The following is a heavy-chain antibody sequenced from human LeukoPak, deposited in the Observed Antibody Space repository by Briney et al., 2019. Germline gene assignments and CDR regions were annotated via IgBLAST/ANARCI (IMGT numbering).Heavy chain of an antibody. D-gene: IGHD2-15*01. V-gene: IGHV4-61*01. Sequence: SETLSLTCSVSGASSSSGSYYWSWIRQPPGKGLEWIGYMYYSGSTNYNPSLKSRVTISVDTSKKQFSLELSSVTAADTAVYYCARETKYCSGGSCYSDGLDIWGQGTMVTVSS. J-gene: IGHJ3*02. CDR1: GASSSSGSYY. CDR3: ARETKYCSGGSCYSDGLDI. CDR2: MYYSGST.